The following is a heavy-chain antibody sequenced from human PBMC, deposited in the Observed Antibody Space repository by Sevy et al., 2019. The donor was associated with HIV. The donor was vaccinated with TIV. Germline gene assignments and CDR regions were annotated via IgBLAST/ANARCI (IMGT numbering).Heavy chain of an antibody. V-gene: IGHV3-7*01. CDR3: ARDKGQGWFDP. J-gene: IGHJ5*02. CDR2: IKQDGSEK. CDR1: GFTFSNYW. Sequence: GGSLRLSCVASGFTFSNYWMSWVRQAPGKGEEWVAKIKQDGSEKYYVDSVKGRFTISRDNAKNSLSLQMNSLRAGDTAMYYCARDKGQGWFDPWGQGTLVTVSS.